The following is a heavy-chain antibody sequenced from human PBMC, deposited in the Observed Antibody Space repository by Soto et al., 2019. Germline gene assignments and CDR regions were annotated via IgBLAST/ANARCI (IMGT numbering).Heavy chain of an antibody. D-gene: IGHD1-1*01. Sequence: QVQLVQSGAEVKKPGSSVKVSCKASGGTFSGYAISGGGQAPGQGLGWMGGIIPIFGTANYAQKFQGRVTITADESTSTAYMELSSLRSEDTAVYYCARSRYRVLGQEYYFDYWGQGTLVTVSS. CDR3: ARSRYRVLGQEYYFDY. J-gene: IGHJ4*02. V-gene: IGHV1-69*01. CDR1: GGTFSGYA. CDR2: IIPIFGTA.